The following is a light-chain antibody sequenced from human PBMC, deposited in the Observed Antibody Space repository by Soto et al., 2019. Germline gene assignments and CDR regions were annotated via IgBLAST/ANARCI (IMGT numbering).Light chain of an antibody. Sequence: QSVLTQPPSASAAPGQKVTISCSGSSSDIGNNYVSWYQQLPGTAPKRLIYSNTQRPSGVPDRISGSKSGTSASLAISGRKSEDEPDYYCAASDESLNAYVLGTGTKVTV. V-gene: IGLV1-44*01. CDR2: SNT. CDR3: AASDESLNAYV. J-gene: IGLJ1*01. CDR1: SSDIGNNY.